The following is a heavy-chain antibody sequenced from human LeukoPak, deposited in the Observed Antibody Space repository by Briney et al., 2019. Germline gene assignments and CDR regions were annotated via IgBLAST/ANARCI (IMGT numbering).Heavy chain of an antibody. CDR3: ARACGGH. Sequence: ASVKVSCKASGYTFTNYYIHWVRQAPGQGLEWMGIINPGGRSTSYAQKFQGRVTMTRDMSTSTVYMELSSLRSEDTAVYYCARACGGHWGQGTLVTVSS. J-gene: IGHJ1*01. CDR1: GYTFTNYY. D-gene: IGHD2-21*01. V-gene: IGHV1-46*01. CDR2: INPGGRST.